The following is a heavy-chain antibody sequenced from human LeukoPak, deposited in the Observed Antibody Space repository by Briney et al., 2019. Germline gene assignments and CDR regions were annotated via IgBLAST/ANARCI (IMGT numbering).Heavy chain of an antibody. CDR3: ARGATTGGYDY. CDR2: ISAYNGNT. Sequence: ASVKVSCKASGGTFSSYAISWVRQAPGQGLEWMGWISAYNGNTNYAQKLQGRVTMTTDTSTSTAYMELRSLRSDDTAVYYCARGATTGGYDYWGQGTLVTVSS. CDR1: GGTFSSYA. D-gene: IGHD1-1*01. V-gene: IGHV1-18*01. J-gene: IGHJ4*02.